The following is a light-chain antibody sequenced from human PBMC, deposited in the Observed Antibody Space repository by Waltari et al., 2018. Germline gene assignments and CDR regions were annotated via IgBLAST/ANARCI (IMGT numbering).Light chain of an antibody. CDR3: QQYNEWPHT. V-gene: IGKV3-15*01. CDR1: KSIGNN. Sequence: ETIMTQSPAILSVSPGETATLSCRASKSIGNNLAWYQQTPGQAPRLLIYVASSRGTGIPARFFGAGSGTDFTLTISSLQSEDFAVYHCQQYNEWPHTFGQGTKVDLK. J-gene: IGKJ2*01. CDR2: VAS.